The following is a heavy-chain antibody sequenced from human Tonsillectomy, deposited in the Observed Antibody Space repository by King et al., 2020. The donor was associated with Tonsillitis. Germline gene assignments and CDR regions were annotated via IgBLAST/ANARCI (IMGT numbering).Heavy chain of an antibody. J-gene: IGHJ3*02. CDR3: ARRYYQPGADNYASSGRDAFDI. Sequence: VQLVQSGAEVKKPGESLKISCKGSGYSFTNYWIGWVRQMPGKGLEWMGIIYPGDSDTRYSPSFQGQVTISADKSISTAYLQWSSLKASDTAMYYCARRYYQPGADNYASSGRDAFDIWGQGTMVTVSS. V-gene: IGHV5-51*01. D-gene: IGHD3-22*01. CDR1: GYSFTNYW. CDR2: IYPGDSDT.